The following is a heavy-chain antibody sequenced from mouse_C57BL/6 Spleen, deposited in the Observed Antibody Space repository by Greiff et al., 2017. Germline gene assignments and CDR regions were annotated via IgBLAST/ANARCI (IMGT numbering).Heavy chain of an antibody. CDR3: ARKGGYYGSSQYYFDY. D-gene: IGHD1-1*01. Sequence: VQLQQPGAELVKPGASVKLSCTASGFNIKDYYMHWVKQRTEQGLEWIGRIDPEDGETKYAPKFQGKATITADTSSNTAYLQLSSLTSEDTAVYYCARKGGYYGSSQYYFDYWGQGTTLTVSS. V-gene: IGHV14-2*01. CDR1: GFNIKDYY. CDR2: IDPEDGET. J-gene: IGHJ2*01.